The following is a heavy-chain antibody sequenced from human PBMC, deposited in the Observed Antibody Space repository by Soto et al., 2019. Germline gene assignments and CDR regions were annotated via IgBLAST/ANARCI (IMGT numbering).Heavy chain of an antibody. J-gene: IGHJ4*02. CDR3: ARGPYGAPVDY. V-gene: IGHV1-18*01. CDR2: ISAYNGNT. CDR1: GYTFTSYG. Sequence: ASVQVCCKASGYTFTSYGIIWVGQAPGQGLEWMGWISAYNGNTNYAQKLQGRVTMTTDTSTSTAYMELRSLRSDDTAVYYCARGPYGAPVDYWGQGTLVTVSS. D-gene: IGHD4-17*01.